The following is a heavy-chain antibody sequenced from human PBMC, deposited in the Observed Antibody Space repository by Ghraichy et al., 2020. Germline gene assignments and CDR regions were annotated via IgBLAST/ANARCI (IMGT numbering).Heavy chain of an antibody. D-gene: IGHD1-26*01. V-gene: IGHV3-74*01. J-gene: IGHJ4*02. Sequence: LSLTCAASGFTFSDYRMHWVRQPPGKGLVWVSRINSDGTITTYADSVKGRFTISRDNAKNTLYLQMNSLRAEDTAVYYCARGQWVPGGYWGQGTLVTVSS. CDR3: ARGQWVPGGY. CDR1: GFTFSDYR. CDR2: INSDGTIT.